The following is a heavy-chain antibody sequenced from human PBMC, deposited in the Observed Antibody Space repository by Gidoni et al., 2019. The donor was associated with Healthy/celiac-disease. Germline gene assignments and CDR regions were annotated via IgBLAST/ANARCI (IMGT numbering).Heavy chain of an antibody. D-gene: IGHD4-17*01. CDR3: ARDGGATVTYFDY. CDR1: AGSISSGGYY. J-gene: IGHJ4*02. CDR2: IYYNGST. V-gene: IGHV4-31*03. Sequence: QVQLQESGPGLVKPSQTLSLTCTVSAGSISSGGYYWSWLRQHPGKGLEWIGYIYYNGSTYYNPSLKSRVTISVDTSKNQFSLKLSSVTAADTAVYYCARDGGATVTYFDYWGQGTLVTVSS.